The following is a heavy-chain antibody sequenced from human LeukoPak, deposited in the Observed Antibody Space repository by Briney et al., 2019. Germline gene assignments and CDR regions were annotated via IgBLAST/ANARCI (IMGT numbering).Heavy chain of an antibody. D-gene: IGHD5-18*01. Sequence: GGSLRLSCAASAFTFRSYAMIWVRQAPGKGLEWVSGISGSGGSTYYSDSAKGRFTISRDNSNNTLYLQMNSLRAEDTAVYYCAKGAASRGYTYVANWGQGTLVTVSS. J-gene: IGHJ4*02. CDR3: AKGAASRGYTYVAN. V-gene: IGHV3-23*01. CDR1: AFTFRSYA. CDR2: ISGSGGST.